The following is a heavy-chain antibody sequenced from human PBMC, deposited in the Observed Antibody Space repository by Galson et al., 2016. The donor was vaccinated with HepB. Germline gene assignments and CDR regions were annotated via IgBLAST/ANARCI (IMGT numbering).Heavy chain of an antibody. J-gene: IGHJ4*02. CDR3: ARIRFRAGFEGPDH. D-gene: IGHD3-3*02. CDR1: GDSINNNY. Sequence: SETLSLTCSVSGDSINNNYWSWIRQPPGKGLEWIGFIHHSGTTNYNPSLKSRLTMSVDTSRNQFSLILSSVTAADTAVYFCARIRFRAGFEGPDHWGQGALVTVSS. V-gene: IGHV4-59*01. CDR2: IHHSGTT.